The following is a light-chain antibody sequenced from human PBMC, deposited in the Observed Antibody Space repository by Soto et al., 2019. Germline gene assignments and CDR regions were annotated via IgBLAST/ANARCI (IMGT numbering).Light chain of an antibody. J-gene: IGKJ1*01. V-gene: IGKV3-15*01. Sequence: ERVMMQSPATLSVSPGERATLSCRASQSVSSNLAWYQQKPGHATRLLIYGASTRATGIPARFSGSGSGTEFTLTISSLQSEDFAVYYCQQYNNCPAPAGTFGQGTKVDIK. CDR3: QQYNNCPAPAGT. CDR2: GAS. CDR1: QSVSSN.